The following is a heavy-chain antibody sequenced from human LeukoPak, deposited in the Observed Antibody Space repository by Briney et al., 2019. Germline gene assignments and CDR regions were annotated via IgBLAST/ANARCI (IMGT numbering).Heavy chain of an antibody. Sequence: PSETLSLTCTVSGGSVSSGSYYWSWVRQAPGKGLEWVANINQDGGETYDVDSVRGRFTISRDNAKNSLYLQMNSLSAEDTAMYYCASINSIVVAGIHYFEYWGQGTLVTVSS. V-gene: IGHV3-7*02. CDR2: INQDGGET. D-gene: IGHD6-19*01. CDR1: GGSVSSGSYY. J-gene: IGHJ4*02. CDR3: ASINSIVVAGIHYFEY.